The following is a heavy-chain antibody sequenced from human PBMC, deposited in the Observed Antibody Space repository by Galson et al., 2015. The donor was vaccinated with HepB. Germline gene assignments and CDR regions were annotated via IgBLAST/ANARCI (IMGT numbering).Heavy chain of an antibody. Sequence: SLRLSCAASGFTFSSYAMHWVRQAPGKGLEWVAVISYDGSNKYYADSVKGRFTISRDNSKNTLYLQMNSLRAEDTAVYYCARHYCSSTSCPKSAARNAFDIWGQGAMVTVSS. CDR3: ARHYCSSTSCPKSAARNAFDI. D-gene: IGHD2-2*01. CDR1: GFTFSSYA. CDR2: ISYDGSNK. J-gene: IGHJ3*02. V-gene: IGHV3-30-3*01.